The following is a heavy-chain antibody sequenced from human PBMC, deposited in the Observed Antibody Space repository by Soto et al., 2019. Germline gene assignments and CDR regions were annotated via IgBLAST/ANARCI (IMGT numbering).Heavy chain of an antibody. D-gene: IGHD2-15*01. Sequence: VQLLESGGGLIQPGGSLRLSCAASGFTFSYGIHWLRHAPGKGLEWVAYISYDSSNKFYGDSVKGRFTISRNNSKNTQFMQMNSLRAEDTAVYDCANLVIGYCSGNTCDDYWGQGTLVAVSS. CDR3: ANLVIGYCSGNTCDDY. V-gene: IGHV3-30*18. CDR2: ISYDSSNK. J-gene: IGHJ4*02. CDR1: GFTFSYG.